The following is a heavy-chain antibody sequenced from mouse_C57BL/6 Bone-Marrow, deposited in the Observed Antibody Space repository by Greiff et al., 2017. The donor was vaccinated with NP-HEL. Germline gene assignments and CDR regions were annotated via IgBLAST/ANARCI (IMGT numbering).Heavy chain of an antibody. CDR1: GYTFTSYW. CDR3: ARRRTVVYYYAMDY. J-gene: IGHJ4*01. D-gene: IGHD1-1*01. Sequence: QVQLQQPGAELVKPGASVKMSCKASGYTFTSYWITWVKRRPGQGLGWIGDIYPGSGSTNYNEKFKSKATLTVDTSSSTAYMQLSSLTSEDSAVYYCARRRTVVYYYAMDYWGQGTSVTVSS. CDR2: IYPGSGST. V-gene: IGHV1-55*01.